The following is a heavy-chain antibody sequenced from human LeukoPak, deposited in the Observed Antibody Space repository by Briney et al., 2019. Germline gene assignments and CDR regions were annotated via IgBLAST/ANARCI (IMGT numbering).Heavy chain of an antibody. CDR2: ISSSGSTI. Sequence: HPGGSLRLSCAASGFTFSSYEMNWVRQAPGKGLEWVSYISSSGSTIYYADSVKGRFTISRDNAKNSLYLQMNSLRAEDTAVYYCARWVGDGYNFDYWGQGTLVTVSS. J-gene: IGHJ4*02. CDR1: GFTFSSYE. V-gene: IGHV3-48*03. CDR3: ARWVGDGYNFDY. D-gene: IGHD5-24*01.